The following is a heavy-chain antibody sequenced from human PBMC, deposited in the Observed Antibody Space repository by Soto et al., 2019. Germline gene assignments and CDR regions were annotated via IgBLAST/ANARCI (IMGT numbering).Heavy chain of an antibody. D-gene: IGHD2-15*01. J-gene: IGHJ4*02. V-gene: IGHV1-18*01. CDR2: ISVNNGDT. CDR1: GYTFSNVG. Sequence: GASVKVSCKASGYTFSNVGIGWVRQAPGQGLEWMGRISVNNGDTKYAQKFQGRVTMTTDTSTSTAYMEMRSLRTDDTAVYYCGREYCSGERCFCPDYWGQGTLVTVSS. CDR3: GREYCSGERCFCPDY.